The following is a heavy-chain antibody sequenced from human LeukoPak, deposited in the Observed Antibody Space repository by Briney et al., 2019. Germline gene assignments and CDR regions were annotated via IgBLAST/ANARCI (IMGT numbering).Heavy chain of an antibody. D-gene: IGHD3-9*01. V-gene: IGHV3-53*01. J-gene: IGHJ4*02. CDR1: GFTVSSNY. CDR3: ATQWPYYDILTGYYPGYYFDY. CDR2: IYSGGST. Sequence: GGSLRLSCAASGFTVSSNYMSWVRQAPGKGLEWVSVIYSGGSTYYADSVAGRFTISRDNSKNTLYLQMNSLRAEDTAVYYCATQWPYYDILTGYYPGYYFDYWGQGTLVTVSS.